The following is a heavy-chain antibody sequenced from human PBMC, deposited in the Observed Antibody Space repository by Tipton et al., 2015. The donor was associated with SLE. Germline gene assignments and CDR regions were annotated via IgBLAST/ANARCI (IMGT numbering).Heavy chain of an antibody. D-gene: IGHD5-18*01. CDR3: ASRYLTFNTAEDWFDP. Sequence: TLSLTCTVSGGSISSSSYYWGWIRQPPGKGLEWIGYIYYSGSTNYNPSLKSRVTISVDTSKNQFSLKLSSVTAADTAVYFCASRYLTFNTAEDWFDPWGQGTLVTVSS. CDR1: GGSISSSSYY. V-gene: IGHV4-61*05. J-gene: IGHJ5*02. CDR2: IYYSGST.